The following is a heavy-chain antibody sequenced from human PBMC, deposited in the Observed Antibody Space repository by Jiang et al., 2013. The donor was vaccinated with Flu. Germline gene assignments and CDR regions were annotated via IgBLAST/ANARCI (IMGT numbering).Heavy chain of an antibody. D-gene: IGHD4-17*01. J-gene: IGHJ5*02. CDR2: IYHSGRA. Sequence: TLSLTCAVSGVSISSSNWWTWVRQPPGKGLEWIGEIYHSGRATYNPSLKSRVTMSVDKSKNQFSLELNSVTAADTAMYYCAPRSDYEPHWVDPWGQGTLVIVSS. CDR1: GVSISSSNW. V-gene: IGHV4-4*02. CDR3: APRSDYEPHWVDP.